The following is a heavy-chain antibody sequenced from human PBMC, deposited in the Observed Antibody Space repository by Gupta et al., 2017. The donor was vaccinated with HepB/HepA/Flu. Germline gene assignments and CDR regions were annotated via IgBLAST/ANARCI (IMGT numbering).Heavy chain of an antibody. J-gene: IGHJ3*02. V-gene: IGHV3-9*01. CDR1: GFTFDDYA. CDR2: ISWNSGSI. D-gene: IGHD6-13*01. Sequence: EVQLVESGGGLVQPGRSLRLSCAASGFTFDDYAMHGVRQAPGKGLEWVSGISWNSGSIGYADSVKGRFTISRDNAKNSLYLQMNSLRAEDTALYYCAKDTNSWYPNAFDIWGQGTMVTVSS. CDR3: AKDTNSWYPNAFDI.